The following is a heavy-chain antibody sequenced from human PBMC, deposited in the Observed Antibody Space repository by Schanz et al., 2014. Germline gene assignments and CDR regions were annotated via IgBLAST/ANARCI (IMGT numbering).Heavy chain of an antibody. CDR3: ATENWWTVEK. D-gene: IGHD2-15*01. V-gene: IGHV3-30*04. J-gene: IGHJ4*02. CDR1: AFTFNNYA. Sequence: QVQLVQSGGAVVQPGRSLRLSCAASAFTFNNYAIHWIRQAPGKGLEWVAVLSYDAVTTYYADSVKGRFTISRDNAKNSLYLQMNSLRAEDTAVYYCATENWWTVEKWGQGTLVTVSS. CDR2: LSYDAVTT.